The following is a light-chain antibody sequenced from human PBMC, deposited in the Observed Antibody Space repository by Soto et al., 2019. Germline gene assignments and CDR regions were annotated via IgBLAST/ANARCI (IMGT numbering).Light chain of an antibody. J-gene: IGKJ4*01. CDR1: QSISDR. Sequence: DIQMTQSPSTLSASVGDTVTITCRASQSISDRLAWYQQKPGKAPKLLIYKASSLEGGVPSRFSGSGSGTEFTLTISRLQPDDFAIYYCQQYTGLSLTFGGGTKVEVK. CDR3: QQYTGLSLT. CDR2: KAS. V-gene: IGKV1-5*03.